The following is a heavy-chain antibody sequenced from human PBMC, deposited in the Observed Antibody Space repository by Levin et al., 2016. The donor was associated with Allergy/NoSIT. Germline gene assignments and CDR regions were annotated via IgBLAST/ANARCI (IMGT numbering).Heavy chain of an antibody. CDR3: ARDPDMWIQLGL. D-gene: IGHD5-18*01. V-gene: IGHV3-7*03. J-gene: IGHJ4*02. Sequence: WIRQPPGKGLEWVANIRQDASEKYYVDSVRGRFTISRDNAKNSLYLQMNSLTAEDTAVYYCARDPDMWIQLGLWGQGTLVTVSS. CDR2: IRQDASEK.